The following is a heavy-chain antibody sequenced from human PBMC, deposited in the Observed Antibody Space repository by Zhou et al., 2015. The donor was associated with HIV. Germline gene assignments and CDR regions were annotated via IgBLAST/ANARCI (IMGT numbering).Heavy chain of an antibody. Sequence: QVQLVQSGAEVKKRGASVKVSCKASGYTFNNYGINWVRQAPGQGLEWIGWISGYNGHTNYAQILQGRVTMTTDKSTGTAFMEVRSLRSDDTAVYYCARVRDENSNYGKYFYGMDVWGQGTTVTVSS. V-gene: IGHV1-18*01. D-gene: IGHD4-11*01. CDR3: ARVRDENSNYGKYFYGMDV. CDR2: ISGYNGHT. J-gene: IGHJ6*02. CDR1: GYTFNNYG.